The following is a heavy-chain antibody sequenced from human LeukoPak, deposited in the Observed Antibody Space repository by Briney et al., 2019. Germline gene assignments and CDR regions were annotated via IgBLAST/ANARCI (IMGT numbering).Heavy chain of an antibody. D-gene: IGHD3-10*01. V-gene: IGHV3-30-3*01. CDR3: AKDLWFGELFSYDY. J-gene: IGHJ4*02. Sequence: PGGSLRLSCAASGFTFSSYAMHWVRQAPGKGLEWVAVISYDGSNKYYADSVKGRFTISRDNSKNTLYLQMNSLRAEDTAVYYCAKDLWFGELFSYDYWGQGTLVTVSS. CDR2: ISYDGSNK. CDR1: GFTFSSYA.